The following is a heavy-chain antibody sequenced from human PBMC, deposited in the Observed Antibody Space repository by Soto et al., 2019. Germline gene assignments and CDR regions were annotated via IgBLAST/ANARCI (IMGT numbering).Heavy chain of an antibody. Sequence: SVKVSCKASGGTFSSYAISWVRQAPGQGLEWMGGIIPIFGTANYAQKFQGRVTITADESTSTAYMELSSLRSEDTAVYYCARDRPHTTDAFDIWGQGTMVTVSS. CDR2: IIPIFGTA. CDR1: GGTFSSYA. D-gene: IGHD1-1*01. J-gene: IGHJ3*02. CDR3: ARDRPHTTDAFDI. V-gene: IGHV1-69*13.